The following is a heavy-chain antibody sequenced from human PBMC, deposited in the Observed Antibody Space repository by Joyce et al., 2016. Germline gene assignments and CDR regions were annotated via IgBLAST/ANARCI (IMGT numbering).Heavy chain of an antibody. D-gene: IGHD3-3*01. CDR1: GGSFSGYF. CDR3: ARGRTTIFGVVAHRGHDY. Sequence: QVQLQQWGAGLLKPSETLSLTCAVYGGSFSGYFWAWIRQPPGKGLEWIGEVNDGGVTNYNPPLKSRLTRSVDTSRKQFSLKLSSVTAADTAVYYCARGRTTIFGVVAHRGHDYWGQGTLVTVSS. J-gene: IGHJ4*02. CDR2: VNDGGVT. V-gene: IGHV4-34*01.